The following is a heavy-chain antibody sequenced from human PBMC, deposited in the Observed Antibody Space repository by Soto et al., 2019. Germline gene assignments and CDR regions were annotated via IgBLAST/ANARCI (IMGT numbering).Heavy chain of an antibody. J-gene: IGHJ5*02. CDR3: ARRRQQLVVWFDP. D-gene: IGHD6-13*01. CDR1: GDTFSFYT. V-gene: IGHV1-8*02. CDR2: MNPNSGNT. Sequence: ASVKVSCKACGDTFSFYTINWVRQAPGLGLEWMGWMNPNSGNTGYAQKFQGRVTMTRNTSISTAYMELSSLRSEDTAVYYCARRRQQLVVWFDPWG.